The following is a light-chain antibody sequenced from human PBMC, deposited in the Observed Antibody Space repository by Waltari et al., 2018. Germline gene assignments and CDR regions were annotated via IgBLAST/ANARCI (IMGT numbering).Light chain of an antibody. CDR3: QQSFSNPPWT. V-gene: IGKV1-39*01. CDR2: DAS. J-gene: IGKJ1*01. CDR1: QFIKTY. Sequence: DIQMAQSPSSLSASVGARVTITCRASQFIKTYLNWYQHRPGEAPKLLIYDASVLESGVPSRFSGSGSATDFTLTISSLQPEDIGTYYCQQSFSNPPWTFGQGTKVEV.